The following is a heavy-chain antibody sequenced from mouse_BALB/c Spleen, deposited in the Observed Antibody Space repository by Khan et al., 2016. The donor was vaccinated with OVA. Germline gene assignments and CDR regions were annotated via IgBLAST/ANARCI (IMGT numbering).Heavy chain of an antibody. CDR1: GYTFTDYV. J-gene: IGHJ3*01. Sequence: QVRLQQSGPELVKPGASLKESCKASGYTFTDYVIGWVRQRSRQGLEWIGDIFPGSGVPYYNEKFKDRATLTADNSSNTAYMQLNSLTYEDSAVYFCARGGYSVFAYWGQGTLVTVSA. CDR3: ARGGYSVFAY. D-gene: IGHD2-14*01. CDR2: IFPGSGVP. V-gene: IGHV1-81*01.